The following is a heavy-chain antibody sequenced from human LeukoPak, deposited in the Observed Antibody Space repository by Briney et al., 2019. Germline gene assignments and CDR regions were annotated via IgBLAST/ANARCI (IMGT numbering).Heavy chain of an antibody. CDR1: GFTFSSYA. Sequence: GGSLTLSCAASGFTFSSYAMSWVRQAPGEGLEWVSSISGSDGRTYYADSVKGRFTISGDSSKNTLYLQMNSLRAEDTAVYYCAKDRGVITIGYFQDWGQGTLVTVSS. D-gene: IGHD3-16*01. J-gene: IGHJ1*01. CDR2: ISGSDGRT. V-gene: IGHV3-23*01. CDR3: AKDRGVITIGYFQD.